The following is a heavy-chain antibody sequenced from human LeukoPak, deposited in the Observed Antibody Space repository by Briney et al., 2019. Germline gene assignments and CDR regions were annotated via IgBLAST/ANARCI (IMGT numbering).Heavy chain of an antibody. CDR1: GASISSSDW. D-gene: IGHD3-22*01. Sequence: QPSETLSLTCAVSGASISSSDWWSWVRQPPGKGLEWIGEIYRTGSTNYNPSLKSRVTISVDKSKNQFSLKLSSVTAADTAVYYCARGDSSGYSDSRGQGSLVTVSS. J-gene: IGHJ4*02. V-gene: IGHV4-4*02. CDR3: ARGDSSGYSDS. CDR2: IYRTGST.